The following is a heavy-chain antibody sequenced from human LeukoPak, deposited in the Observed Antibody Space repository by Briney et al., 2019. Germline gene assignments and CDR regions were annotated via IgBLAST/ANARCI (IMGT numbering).Heavy chain of an antibody. D-gene: IGHD3-16*01. J-gene: IGHJ4*02. CDR1: GFAFSSYE. V-gene: IGHV3-48*03. CDR3: AKGRGFRVWDPWDN. CDR2: ISSSGSNI. Sequence: PGGSLRLSCAASGFAFSSYEMNWVRQAPGKGLEWISYISSSGSNIYYADSVKGRFTISRDNAKNSLYLQMNSLRVEDTAVYYCAKGRGFRVWDPWDNWGQGTLITVSS.